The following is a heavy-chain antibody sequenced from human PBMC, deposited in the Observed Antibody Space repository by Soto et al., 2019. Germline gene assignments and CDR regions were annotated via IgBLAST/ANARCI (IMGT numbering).Heavy chain of an antibody. Sequence: GESLKISCKGSGYSFTSYWISWVRQMPGKGLEWMGRIDPSDSYTNYSPSFQGHVTISADKSISTAYLQWSSLEASDTAMYYCARFRVHYYYYGMDVWGQGTTVTVSS. CDR2: IDPSDSYT. CDR3: ARFRVHYYYYGMDV. V-gene: IGHV5-10-1*01. CDR1: GYSFTSYW. J-gene: IGHJ6*02. D-gene: IGHD3-10*01.